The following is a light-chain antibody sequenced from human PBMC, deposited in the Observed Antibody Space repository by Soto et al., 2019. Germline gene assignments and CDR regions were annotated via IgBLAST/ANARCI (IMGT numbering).Light chain of an antibody. J-gene: IGKJ1*01. V-gene: IGKV1-39*01. CDR3: QQSYSRPRT. CDR1: QSISTY. CDR2: TAS. Sequence: DIQMTQSPSSLSASVGDRVTLTCRASQSISTYLNWYQQKPGKAPDLLIYTASNLESGVPSRFSGSGSGTDFILTISSLQPEDFATYFGQQSYSRPRTFGQGTKVDIK.